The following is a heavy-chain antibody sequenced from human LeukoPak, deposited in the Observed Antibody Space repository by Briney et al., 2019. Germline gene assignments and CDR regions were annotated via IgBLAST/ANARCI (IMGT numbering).Heavy chain of an antibody. Sequence: NTGGSLSLSCAASGFTFSDYYMSWIRQASGKGLESVSYISSSGSTIYYADSVKGRFTISRDNAKNTLYLQMNSLRAEDTAVYYCARDRPQQWLVRGQRGYYYYMDVWGKGTTVTISS. CDR2: ISSSGSTI. CDR1: GFTFSDYY. D-gene: IGHD6-19*01. J-gene: IGHJ6*03. CDR3: ARDRPQQWLVRGQRGYYYYMDV. V-gene: IGHV3-11*04.